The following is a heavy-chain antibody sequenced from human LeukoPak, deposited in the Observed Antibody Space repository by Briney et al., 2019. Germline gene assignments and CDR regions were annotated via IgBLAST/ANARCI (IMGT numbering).Heavy chain of an antibody. V-gene: IGHV4-34*01. Sequence: SETLSLTCAVYGGSFSDYYWSWIRQPPGTGLEWIGEINHSGSTNYNPSLKSRVTISVDTSRKQFSLKLSSVTAADTAVYYCARVREYCSSTSCYGNWFDSWGQGTLVTVSS. CDR2: INHSGST. CDR3: ARVREYCSSTSCYGNWFDS. CDR1: GGSFSDYY. D-gene: IGHD2-2*01. J-gene: IGHJ5*01.